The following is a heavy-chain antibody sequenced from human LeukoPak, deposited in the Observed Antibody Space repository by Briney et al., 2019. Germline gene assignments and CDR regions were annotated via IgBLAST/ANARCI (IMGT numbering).Heavy chain of an antibody. CDR2: FYASGST. D-gene: IGHD6-13*01. CDR3: ARGPLGRYSSSWYYFDY. V-gene: IGHV4-61*02. Sequence: PSETLSLTCTVSGGSISSGGYFWSWIRQPAGKGLEWIGRFYASGSTNYNPSLQSRVTISVDTSKNQFSLKLSSVTAADTAAYYCARGPLGRYSSSWYYFDYWGQGTLVTVSS. CDR1: GGSISSGGYF. J-gene: IGHJ4*02.